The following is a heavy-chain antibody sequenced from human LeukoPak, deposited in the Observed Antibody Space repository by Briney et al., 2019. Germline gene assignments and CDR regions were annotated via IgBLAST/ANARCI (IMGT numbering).Heavy chain of an antibody. V-gene: IGHV4-34*01. Sequence: SETLSLTCAVYGGSFSGYYWSWIRQPPGKGLEWIGEINHSGNTNYNPSLKSRVTISVDTSKNQFSLKLSSVTAADTAVCYCARGSHIVVVPAAARGMDVWGQGTTVTVSS. CDR1: GGSFSGYY. CDR3: ARGSHIVVVPAAARGMDV. CDR2: INHSGNT. J-gene: IGHJ6*02. D-gene: IGHD2-2*01.